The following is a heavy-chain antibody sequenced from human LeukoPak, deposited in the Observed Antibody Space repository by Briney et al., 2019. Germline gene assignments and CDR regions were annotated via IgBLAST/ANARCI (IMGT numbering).Heavy chain of an antibody. Sequence: GGSLRLSCAASGFTFSTYWMNWFRQTPGKGLEWVAKIKADGGEKDHVASVKGRFTISRDNAKNSLSLQMSSLRAEDTAVYYCARDRNTDFWSGYYTNYFDYWGQGTLVIVSS. J-gene: IGHJ4*02. D-gene: IGHD3-3*01. CDR2: IKADGGEK. CDR1: GFTFSTYW. CDR3: ARDRNTDFWSGYYTNYFDY. V-gene: IGHV3-7*01.